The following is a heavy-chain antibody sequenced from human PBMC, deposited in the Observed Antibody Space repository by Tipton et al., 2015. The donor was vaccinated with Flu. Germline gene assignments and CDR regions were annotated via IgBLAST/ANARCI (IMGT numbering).Heavy chain of an antibody. CDR1: GGSIGNYY. D-gene: IGHD4-23*01. CDR3: ARGEESGGTTGYFDS. J-gene: IGHJ4*02. Sequence: LRLSCTLSGGSIGNYYWSWIRQSPGKGLEYVGYIYYSGATRYNPSLESRVTISLDPYKNEFSLWLTSLTAADTAVYYCARGEESGGTTGYFDSWGPGAPVTVSS. V-gene: IGHV4-59*12. CDR2: IYYSGAT.